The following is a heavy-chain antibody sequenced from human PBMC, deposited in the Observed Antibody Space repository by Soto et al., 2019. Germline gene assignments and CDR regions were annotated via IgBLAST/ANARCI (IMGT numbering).Heavy chain of an antibody. D-gene: IGHD6-13*01. Sequence: EAQLVESGGGLVQPGGSLRISCAASGFTFSNYEMHWVRQAPGKGLEYVSGISNNGAHTDYANSVKGRFTISKDNSENTLYLQMGSMRAEDMALYYCARRGYGSRWPNVYMDVWGKGTTVTVSS. J-gene: IGHJ6*03. V-gene: IGHV3-64*01. CDR1: GFTFSNYE. CDR3: ARRGYGSRWPNVYMDV. CDR2: ISNNGAHT.